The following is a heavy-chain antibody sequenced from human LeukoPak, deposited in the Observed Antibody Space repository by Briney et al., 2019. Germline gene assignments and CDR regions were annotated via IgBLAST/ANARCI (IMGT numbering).Heavy chain of an antibody. CDR2: ISSSSSTI. V-gene: IGHV3-48*01. D-gene: IGHD2-2*01. CDR3: ARDPEECSSTSCYGGY. Sequence: GGSLRLSCAASGFTFSSYSMNWVRQAPGKGLEWVSYISSSSSTIYYADSVKGRFTISRDNAKNSLYLQTNSLRAEDTAVYYCARDPEECSSTSCYGGYWGQGTLVTVSS. CDR1: GFTFSSYS. J-gene: IGHJ4*02.